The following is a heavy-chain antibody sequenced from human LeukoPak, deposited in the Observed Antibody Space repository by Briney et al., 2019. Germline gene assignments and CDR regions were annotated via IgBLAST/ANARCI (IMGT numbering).Heavy chain of an antibody. J-gene: IGHJ6*02. CDR3: ARESYYYGMDV. CDR1: GGSISSSSYY. Sequence: SETLSLTCTVSGGSISSSSYYWGWIRQPPGKGLEWIGSIYYSGSTYYDPSLKSRVTISVDTSKNQFSLKLSSVTAADTAVYYCARESYYYGMDVWGQGTTVTVSS. V-gene: IGHV4-39*01. CDR2: IYYSGST.